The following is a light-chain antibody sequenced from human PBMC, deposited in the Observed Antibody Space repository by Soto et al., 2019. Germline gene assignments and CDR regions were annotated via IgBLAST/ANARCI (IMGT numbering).Light chain of an antibody. Sequence: AIQMTQSPSSLSASVGDRVTITCRASQGIRNDVGWYQQKPGKAPKLLIYAASSLQSGVPSRFGGSGSGTDFTLTISSLQPEDFATYYCLQDYNYPRTFGQGTKVEIK. CDR1: QGIRND. J-gene: IGKJ1*01. V-gene: IGKV1-6*01. CDR2: AAS. CDR3: LQDYNYPRT.